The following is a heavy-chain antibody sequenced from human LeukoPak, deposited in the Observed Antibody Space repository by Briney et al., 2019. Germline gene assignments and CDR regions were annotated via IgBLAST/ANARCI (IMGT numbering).Heavy chain of an antibody. V-gene: IGHV5-51*01. J-gene: IGHJ4*02. CDR3: ARHRGSYGIIDY. D-gene: IGHD1-26*01. Sequence: GESLKISCKDSGYRFSSYWIAWVRQMPGKGLEYIGIIYPGDSDIRYSPSFQGQVTISADKSISTAYLQWSSLKASDTAMYYCARHRGSYGIIDYWGQGTLVTVSS. CDR1: GYRFSSYW. CDR2: IYPGDSDI.